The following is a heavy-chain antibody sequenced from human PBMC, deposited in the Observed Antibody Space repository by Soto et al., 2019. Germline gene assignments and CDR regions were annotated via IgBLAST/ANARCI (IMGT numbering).Heavy chain of an antibody. CDR1: GFIFSSYG. D-gene: IGHD6-19*01. CDR3: ATIAVPPALDI. CDR2: MSFDGSIK. V-gene: IGHV3-30*03. Sequence: QVQLVESGGGVVQPGRSLRLSCAASGFIFSSYGMNCVRQAPGKGLEWVAVMSFDGSIKYYADSVKGRFTISRDNSKNTLYLQMNSLRAEDTAVYYCATIAVPPALDIWGQGTMVTVSS. J-gene: IGHJ3*02.